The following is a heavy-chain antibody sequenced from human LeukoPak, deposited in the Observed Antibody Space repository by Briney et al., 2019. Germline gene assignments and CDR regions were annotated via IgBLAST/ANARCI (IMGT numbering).Heavy chain of an antibody. CDR3: AKQSSAAGTHWFDP. CDR1: GDSITRHY. Sequence: SETLSLTCAVSGDSITRHYGSWLRHPPGKGPEWIGYIHTNGNAHSKSCLKTRVTISVDTSKNQLSLKLSSVTAADTAVYYCAKQSSAAGTHWFDPWGQRTLVTVSS. D-gene: IGHD6-13*01. CDR2: IHTNGNA. J-gene: IGHJ5*02. V-gene: IGHV4-4*09.